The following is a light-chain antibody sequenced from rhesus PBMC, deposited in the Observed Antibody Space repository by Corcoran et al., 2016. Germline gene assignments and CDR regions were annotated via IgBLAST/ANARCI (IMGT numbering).Light chain of an antibody. CDR1: QSISSW. CDR2: TAS. CDR3: QQYSSSPLT. Sequence: DIQMTQSPSSLSASVGDTVTITCRASQSISSWLAWYQQKPGNAPKLLIYTASSLPSGVPSRFSGSGSGTDFTLTISSLQSEDFATYYGQQYSSSPLTFGGGTKVELK. J-gene: IGKJ4*01. V-gene: IGKV1-22*01.